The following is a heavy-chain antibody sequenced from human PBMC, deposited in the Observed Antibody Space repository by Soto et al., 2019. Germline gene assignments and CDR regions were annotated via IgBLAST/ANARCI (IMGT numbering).Heavy chain of an antibody. CDR3: ARCLRGNYPSSNQEQYHGAA. CDR2: IYYSGYT. J-gene: IGHJ4*02. Sequence: SAALSLSCSGSGDCIRSDCWSWIRQPPGQGLEWIGYIYYSGYTSYNPHLKSRVTISVDTSKNQFSLKLNSVTAADTAVYYCARCLRGNYPSSNQEQYHGAAWAKGTLV. D-gene: IGHD1-7*01. CDR1: GDCIRSDC. V-gene: IGHV4-59*01.